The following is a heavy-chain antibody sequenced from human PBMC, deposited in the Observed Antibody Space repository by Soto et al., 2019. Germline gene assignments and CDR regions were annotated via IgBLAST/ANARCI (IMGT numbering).Heavy chain of an antibody. Sequence: GGSLRLSCAASGFTFSSYDMHWVRQATGKGLEWVSAIGTAGDTYYPGSVKGRFTISRENAKNSLYLQMNSLRAGDTAVYYCARGGGLNNWFDPWGQGTLVTVSS. CDR3: ARGGGLNNWFDP. CDR2: IGTAGDT. J-gene: IGHJ5*02. CDR1: GFTFSSYD. V-gene: IGHV3-13*01. D-gene: IGHD3-16*01.